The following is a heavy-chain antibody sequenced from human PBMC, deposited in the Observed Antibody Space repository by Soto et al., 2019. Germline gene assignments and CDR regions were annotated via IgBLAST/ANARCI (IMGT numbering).Heavy chain of an antibody. D-gene: IGHD2-21*02. CDR1: GASISSYY. Sequence: QVQLQESGPGLVKPLETLSLTCSVSGASISSYYWSWIRQLPGKGLVWIGYIFYSGSSGSTNYNPSLKSRVTISVATSKNQFPLKLSSVTAADTAVYYCARTALGWLDPWGQGTLVTVSS. CDR3: ARTALGWLDP. J-gene: IGHJ5*02. CDR2: IFYSGSSGST. V-gene: IGHV4-59*01.